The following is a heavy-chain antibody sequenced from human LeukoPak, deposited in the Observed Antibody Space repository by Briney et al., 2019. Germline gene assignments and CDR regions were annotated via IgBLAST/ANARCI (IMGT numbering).Heavy chain of an antibody. CDR1: GYTFTGYY. CDR2: INPNSGGT. J-gene: IGHJ5*02. D-gene: IGHD5-24*01. Sequence: ASVTVSCKASGYTFTGYYMHWVRQAPGEGLEWMGWINPNSGGTNYAQKFQGRVTMTRDTAISTAYMELSRLRSDDTAVYYCARVELEMASIGELGWFDPWGQGTLVTVSS. V-gene: IGHV1-2*02. CDR3: ARVELEMASIGELGWFDP.